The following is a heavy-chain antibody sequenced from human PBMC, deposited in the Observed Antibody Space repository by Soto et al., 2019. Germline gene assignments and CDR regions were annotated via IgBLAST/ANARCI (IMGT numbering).Heavy chain of an antibody. CDR1: GFTFNKYG. D-gene: IGHD3-16*01. V-gene: IGHV3-30*18. J-gene: IGHJ6*02. CDR3: AKGAEGGAYYGMDV. CDR2: ISYDGSNK. Sequence: QVQLVESGGGVVQPGGSLRLSCAASGFTFNKYGMHWVRQAPGRGLEWVAVISYDGSNKYYADSVKGRFTISRDKSMNTLYVQTNSLRVEDTAVYYCAKGAEGGAYYGMDVWGQGTTVTVSS.